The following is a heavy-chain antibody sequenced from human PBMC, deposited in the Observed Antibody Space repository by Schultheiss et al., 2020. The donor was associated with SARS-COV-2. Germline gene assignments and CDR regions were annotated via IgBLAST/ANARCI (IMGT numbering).Heavy chain of an antibody. D-gene: IGHD6-19*01. CDR1: GFTVSSNY. Sequence: GSLRLSCAASGFTVSSNYMSWVRQAPGKGLEWVSSISSSSSYIYYADSVKGRFTISRDNAKNSLYLQMNSLRAEDTAVYYCAKDVQAGKGSYNFDYWGQGTLVTVSS. CDR2: ISSSSSYI. J-gene: IGHJ4*02. CDR3: AKDVQAGKGSYNFDY. V-gene: IGHV3-21*04.